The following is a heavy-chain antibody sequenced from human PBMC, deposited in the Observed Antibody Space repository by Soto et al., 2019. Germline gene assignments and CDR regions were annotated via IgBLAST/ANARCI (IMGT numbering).Heavy chain of an antibody. CDR1: GYTLTSYY. D-gene: IGHD6-13*01. CDR2: INPSGGST. Sequence: ASVKVSCKAPGYTLTSYYMHWVRQAPGQGLEWMGIINPSGGSTNYAQKFQGRVTMTRDTSTSTVYMELSSLRSEDTAVYYCARTLEQQRPNHYYYYGMDVWGQGTTVTVSS. CDR3: ARTLEQQRPNHYYYYGMDV. V-gene: IGHV1-46*03. J-gene: IGHJ6*02.